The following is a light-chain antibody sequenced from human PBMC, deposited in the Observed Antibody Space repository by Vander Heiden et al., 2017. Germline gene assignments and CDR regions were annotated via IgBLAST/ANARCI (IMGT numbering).Light chain of an antibody. J-gene: IGKJ2*01. V-gene: IGKV3-15*01. CDR1: QSVNTN. CDR2: GAS. CDR3: QHYNNWPHT. Sequence: EIVMTQSPVTLSVSPGERATLSCRAIQSVNTNLAWYQQRPGQAPRLLIHGASTRATGIPARFSGSGSGTEFTLSITSLQSEDFAVYYCQHYNNWPHTLGQGTKLEIK.